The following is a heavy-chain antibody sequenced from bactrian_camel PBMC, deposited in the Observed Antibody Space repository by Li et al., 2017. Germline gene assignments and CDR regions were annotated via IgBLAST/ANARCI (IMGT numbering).Heavy chain of an antibody. CDR1: GFTFGDYA. Sequence: VQLVESGGGLVQPGGSLRLSCAASGFTFGDYAMGWIRQAPGKGLEWVSIINWTGDGTHYADSVKGRFTISRDNAKNTLYLQMNSLKSEDTAVYYCVRGWDDDTWSFNYWGQGTQVTVS. D-gene: IGHD3*01. CDR2: INWTGDGT. V-gene: IGHV3-1*01. J-gene: IGHJ4*01. CDR3: VRGWDDDTWSFNY.